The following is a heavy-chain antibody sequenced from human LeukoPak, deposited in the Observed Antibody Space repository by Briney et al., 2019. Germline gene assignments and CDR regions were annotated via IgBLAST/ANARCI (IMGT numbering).Heavy chain of an antibody. D-gene: IGHD2-21*01. CDR2: IRRKTDGETT. CDR3: VTDLVIKGYFDY. J-gene: IGHJ4*02. CDR1: GFTFSSHA. Sequence: PGGSLRLSCAASGFTFSSHAMSWVRQVPGRGLEWVGRIRRKTDGETTDHAAPVKGRFTISRDDSKNTLYLQMNSLKTEDTAVYYCVTDLVIKGYFDYWGQGALVTVSS. V-gene: IGHV3-15*01.